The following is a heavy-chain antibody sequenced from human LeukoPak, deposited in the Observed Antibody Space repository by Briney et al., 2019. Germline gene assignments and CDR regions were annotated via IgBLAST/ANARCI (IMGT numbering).Heavy chain of an antibody. CDR2: INHSGST. V-gene: IGHV4-34*01. CDR1: GGSFSGYY. J-gene: IGHJ4*02. D-gene: IGHD2-15*01. Sequence: SETLSLTCAVSGGSFSGYYWSWIRQPPGKGLEWIGGINHSGSTNYNPSPKSRVTISVDTSKNQFSLKLSSVTAADTAVYYCARGSEYCSGGSCYSLFDYWGQGTLVTVSS. CDR3: ARGSEYCSGGSCYSLFDY.